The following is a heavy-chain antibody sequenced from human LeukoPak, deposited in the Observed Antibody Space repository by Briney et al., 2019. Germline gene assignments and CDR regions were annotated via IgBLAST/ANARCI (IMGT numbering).Heavy chain of an antibody. CDR3: AKASPCYSYGYVYYSYGMDV. CDR1: GFTFSSYA. CDR2: ISDSGGST. D-gene: IGHD5-18*01. Sequence: GGSLRLSCAASGFTFSSYAMSWVRQAPGKGLEWVSAISDSGGSTYYADSVKGRFTISRDNSKNTLYLQMNSLRAEDTAVYYCAKASPCYSYGYVYYSYGMDVWGQGTTVTVSS. J-gene: IGHJ6*02. V-gene: IGHV3-23*01.